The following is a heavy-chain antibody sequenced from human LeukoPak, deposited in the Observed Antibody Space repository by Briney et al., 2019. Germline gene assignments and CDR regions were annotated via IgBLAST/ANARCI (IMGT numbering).Heavy chain of an antibody. CDR1: GFTFSSYW. CDR3: ARDPYSGAYGDTYYYFMDV. D-gene: IGHD1-26*01. J-gene: IGHJ6*03. CDR2: IKQDGSEK. V-gene: IGHV3-7*01. Sequence: GGSLRLSCAASGFTFSSYWMSWVRQAPGKGLEWVANIKQDGSEKYYVDSVKGRFTISRDNARNSLYLQMNSLTAEDTAVYYCARDPYSGAYGDTYYYFMDVWGKGTTVTISS.